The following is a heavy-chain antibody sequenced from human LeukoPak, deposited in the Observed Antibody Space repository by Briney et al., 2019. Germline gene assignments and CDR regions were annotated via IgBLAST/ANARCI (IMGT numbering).Heavy chain of an antibody. Sequence: PGGSLRLSCIVSGFTFSEAWMTWVRQAPGKGLEWIGRSKGRIDGGTTDYSTSVKGRFSISRDDSENTLYLQMNSLRAEDTAVYYCAKDLVDYGGNSDYWGQGTLVTVSS. CDR2: SKGRIDGGTT. D-gene: IGHD4-23*01. CDR1: GFTFSEAW. CDR3: AKDLVDYGGNSDY. V-gene: IGHV3-15*01. J-gene: IGHJ4*02.